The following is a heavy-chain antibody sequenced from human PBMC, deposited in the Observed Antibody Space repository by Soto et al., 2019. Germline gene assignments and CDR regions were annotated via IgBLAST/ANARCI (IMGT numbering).Heavy chain of an antibody. CDR1: GGTFSSYA. Sequence: QVQLVQSGAEVKKPGSSVKVSCKASGGTFSSYAISWVRQAPGQGLEWLGGIIPIFGTANYAQKVQGRVTITADESTSTAYMELSSLRSEDTAVYYCARVRYYDSSGPGAIDYWGQGTLVTVSS. J-gene: IGHJ4*02. V-gene: IGHV1-69*01. CDR2: IIPIFGTA. D-gene: IGHD3-22*01. CDR3: ARVRYYDSSGPGAIDY.